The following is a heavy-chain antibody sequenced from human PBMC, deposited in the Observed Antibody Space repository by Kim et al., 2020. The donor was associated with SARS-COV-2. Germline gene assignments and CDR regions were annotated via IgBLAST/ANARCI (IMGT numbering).Heavy chain of an antibody. V-gene: IGHV3-74*01. CDR3: ARVSEFFAFDY. CDR2: T. J-gene: IGHJ4*02. D-gene: IGHD3-3*01. Sequence: TSYAEPVKSRFTISRDNAKNTLYLQMNSLRAEDTAVYYCARVSEFFAFDYWGQGTLVTVSS.